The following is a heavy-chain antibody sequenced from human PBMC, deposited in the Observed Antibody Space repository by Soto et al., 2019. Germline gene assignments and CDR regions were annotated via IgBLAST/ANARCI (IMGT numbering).Heavy chain of an antibody. V-gene: IGHV4-59*01. Sequence: SETLSLTCTVSRGSINNYYWTLIRQPPGKGLEWIGYVSYSGRTNYNPSLKSRVNMFVDTSKNQFSLKLSSVTAADTAVYYCARGGGYCSGGSCYPTLGYYYGMDVWGQGTTVTVSS. CDR3: ARGGGYCSGGSCYPTLGYYYGMDV. CDR2: VSYSGRT. D-gene: IGHD2-15*01. J-gene: IGHJ6*02. CDR1: RGSINNYY.